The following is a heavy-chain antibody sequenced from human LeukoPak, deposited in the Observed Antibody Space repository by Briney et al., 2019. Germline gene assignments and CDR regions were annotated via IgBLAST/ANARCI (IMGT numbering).Heavy chain of an antibody. V-gene: IGHV1-46*01. CDR2: INPSGGST. CDR3: TRDRRIAAGGAYYYGMDV. Sequence: ASVKVSCKASGGTFSSYAISWVRQAPGQGLEWMGIINPSGGSTSYAQKFQGRVTMTRDTSTSTVYMELSSLRSEDTAVYYCTRDRRIAAGGAYYYGMDVWGQGTTVTVSS. J-gene: IGHJ6*02. CDR1: GGTFSSYA. D-gene: IGHD6-13*01.